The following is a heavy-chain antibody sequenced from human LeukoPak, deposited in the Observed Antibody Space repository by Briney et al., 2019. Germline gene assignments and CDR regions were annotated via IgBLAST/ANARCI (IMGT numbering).Heavy chain of an antibody. V-gene: IGHV3-7*03. Sequence: GSLRLSCAASGFTFSSYWMSWVRQAPGKGLEWVANIKQDGSEKYYVDSVKGRFTISRDNAKNSLYLQMNSLRAEDTAVYYCARVDTAMVQGLDYWGQGTLVTVPS. D-gene: IGHD5-18*01. CDR1: GFTFSSYW. J-gene: IGHJ4*02. CDR3: ARVDTAMVQGLDY. CDR2: IKQDGSEK.